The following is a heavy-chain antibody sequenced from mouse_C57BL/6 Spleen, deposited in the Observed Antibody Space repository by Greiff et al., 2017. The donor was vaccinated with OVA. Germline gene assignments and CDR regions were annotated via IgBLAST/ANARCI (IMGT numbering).Heavy chain of an antibody. CDR1: GYSITSGYY. D-gene: IGHD2-4*01. V-gene: IGHV3-6*01. CDR2: ISYDGSN. Sequence: EVQLQESGPGLVKPSQSLSLTCSVTGYSITSGYYWNWIRQFPGNKLEWMGYISYDGSNNYNPSLKNRISITRDTAKNQFFLKLNSVTTEDTATYYCAREDDYDDWFAYWGQGTLVTVSA. J-gene: IGHJ3*01. CDR3: AREDDYDDWFAY.